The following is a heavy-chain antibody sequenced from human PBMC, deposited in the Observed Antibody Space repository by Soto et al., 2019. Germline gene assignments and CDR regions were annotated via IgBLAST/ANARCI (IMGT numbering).Heavy chain of an antibody. CDR1: GFTFSSYG. D-gene: IGHD2-21*01. V-gene: IGHV3-30*18. Sequence: QVQLVESGGGVVQPGRSLRLSCAASGFTFSSYGMHWVRQAPGKGLEWVAVISYDGSNKYYADSVKGRFTISRDNSKNTLYLQMNSLRAEDTAVYYCAKDPSISPTPDYFDYWGQGTLVTVSS. CDR3: AKDPSISPTPDYFDY. J-gene: IGHJ4*02. CDR2: ISYDGSNK.